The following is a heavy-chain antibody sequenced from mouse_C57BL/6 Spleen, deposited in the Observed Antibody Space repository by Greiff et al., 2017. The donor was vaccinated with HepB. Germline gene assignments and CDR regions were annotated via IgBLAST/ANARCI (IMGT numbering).Heavy chain of an antibody. Sequence: VQLKESGPGMVKPSQSLSLTCTVTGYSITSGYDWHWIRHFPGNKLEWMGYISYSGSTNYNPSLKSRISITHDTSKNHFFLKLNSVTTEDTATYYCARGDYGSSHWYFDVWGTGTTVTVSS. CDR1: GYSITSGYD. V-gene: IGHV3-1*01. CDR3: ARGDYGSSHWYFDV. CDR2: ISYSGST. D-gene: IGHD1-1*01. J-gene: IGHJ1*03.